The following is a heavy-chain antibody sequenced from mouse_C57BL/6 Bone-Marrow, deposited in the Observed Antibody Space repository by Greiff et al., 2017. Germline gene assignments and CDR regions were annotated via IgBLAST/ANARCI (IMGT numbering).Heavy chain of an antibody. CDR2: FHPYNDDT. D-gene: IGHD2-5*01. CDR1: GYTFTTYP. V-gene: IGHV1-47*01. J-gene: IGHJ1*03. Sequence: VQVVESGAELVKPGASVKMSCKASGYTFTTYPIEWMKQNHGKSLEWIGNFHPYNDDTKYNEKFKGKATLTVEKSSSTVYLELSRLTSDDSAVYYCARSGYYSNWYFDVWGTGTTVTVSS. CDR3: ARSGYYSNWYFDV.